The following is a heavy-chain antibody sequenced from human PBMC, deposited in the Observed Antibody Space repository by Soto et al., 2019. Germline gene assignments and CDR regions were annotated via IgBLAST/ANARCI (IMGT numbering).Heavy chain of an antibody. CDR2: LIPIFGTT. CDR1: GCSFSTDT. Sequence: ASVKFSFNVSGCSFSTDTLTWVRPAPGQVLESMGWLIPIFGTTNYAQKFQGRVTITADKSTTTAYMELSSLRSEDTAVYYCARDPLGVAVSAFDIGGQGTMVTVSS. J-gene: IGHJ3*02. V-gene: IGHV1-69*06. CDR3: ARDPLGVAVSAFDI. D-gene: IGHD6-19*01.